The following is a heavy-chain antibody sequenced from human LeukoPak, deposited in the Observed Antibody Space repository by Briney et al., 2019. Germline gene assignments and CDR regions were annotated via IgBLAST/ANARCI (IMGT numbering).Heavy chain of an antibody. Sequence: SETLSLTCTVSGGSISSYYWSWIRQSPGKGLEWIGYIYDSGSINYSPSLKSRVTISVDTSKNHFSLRLSSVTAADTAVYYCARGIAEGNWLDPWGQGTRVTVSS. V-gene: IGHV4-59*01. CDR2: IYDSGSI. J-gene: IGHJ5*02. CDR1: GGSISSYY. CDR3: ARGIAEGNWLDP. D-gene: IGHD6-13*01.